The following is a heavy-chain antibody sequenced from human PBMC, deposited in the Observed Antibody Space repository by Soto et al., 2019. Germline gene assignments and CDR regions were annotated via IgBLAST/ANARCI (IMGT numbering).Heavy chain of an antibody. V-gene: IGHV3-48*01. D-gene: IGHD4-17*01. CDR1: EFTFSTYS. CDR3: ARHRVTTTAFDI. Sequence: GGSLRLSCAASEFTFSTYSMHWFRQAPGKGLEWVSYISTSGSAIYYADSVRGRFTISRDNAKNSLYLQMNSLRAEDTAVYYCARHRVTTTAFDIWGQGTMVTVSS. J-gene: IGHJ3*02. CDR2: ISTSGSAI.